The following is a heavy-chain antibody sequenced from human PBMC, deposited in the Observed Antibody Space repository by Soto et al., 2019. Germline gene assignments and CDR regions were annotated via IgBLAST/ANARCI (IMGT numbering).Heavy chain of an antibody. V-gene: IGHV2-5*02. CDR3: AHSRNLITEDAQVGDFDY. D-gene: IGHD3-10*01. J-gene: IGHJ4*02. Sequence: KESGPTQVKPTQTLTLTCSFSGFSLNTDGEGVGWVRQPPGEALECLALIYWDDDERYSPSLKTRLTITKDPSKNQVVLIMTNMDPVDTATFYCAHSRNLITEDAQVGDFDYWGQGTLVTVSS. CDR2: IYWDDDE. CDR1: GFSLNTDGEG.